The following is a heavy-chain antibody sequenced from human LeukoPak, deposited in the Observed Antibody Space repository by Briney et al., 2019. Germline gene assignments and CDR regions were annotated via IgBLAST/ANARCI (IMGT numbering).Heavy chain of an antibody. D-gene: IGHD4-17*01. CDR3: ATAPLRGLDYYYMDV. V-gene: IGHV3-7*01. CDR2: IKEDGSVK. Sequence: GGSLRLSRAASEFTFSRYWMSWVRQAPGKGLEWVANIKEDGSVKNYLDSVRGRFTISRDNAKNSLYLQMNTLRAEDTAVYYCATAPLRGLDYYYMDVWGKGTTVTVSS. CDR1: EFTFSRYW. J-gene: IGHJ6*03.